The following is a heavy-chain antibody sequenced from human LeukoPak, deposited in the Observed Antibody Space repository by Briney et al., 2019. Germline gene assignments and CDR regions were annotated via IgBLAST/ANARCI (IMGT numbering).Heavy chain of an antibody. CDR2: ISYDGSNK. V-gene: IGHV3-30-3*01. J-gene: IGHJ4*02. D-gene: IGHD3-22*01. CDR1: GFTFSSYA. Sequence: PGRSLRLSCAAPGFTFSSYAMHWVRQAPGKGLEWVAVISYDGSNKYYADSVKGRFTISRDNSKNTLYLQMNSLRAEDTAVYYCAGDRTMIVVALDYWGQGTLVTVSS. CDR3: AGDRTMIVVALDY.